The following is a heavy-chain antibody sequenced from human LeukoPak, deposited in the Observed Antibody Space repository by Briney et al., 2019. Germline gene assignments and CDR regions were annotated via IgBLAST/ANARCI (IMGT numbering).Heavy chain of an antibody. V-gene: IGHV3-30-3*01. D-gene: IGHD3-3*01. CDR1: GFTFSSYA. Sequence: GRSLRLSCAASGFTFSSYAMHWVRQAPGKGLEWVAVISYDGSNKYYADSVKGRFTISRDNSKNTLYLQMNSLRAEDTAVYYCARDSGFLVLDYWGQGTLVTVSS. J-gene: IGHJ4*02. CDR3: ARDSGFLVLDY. CDR2: ISYDGSNK.